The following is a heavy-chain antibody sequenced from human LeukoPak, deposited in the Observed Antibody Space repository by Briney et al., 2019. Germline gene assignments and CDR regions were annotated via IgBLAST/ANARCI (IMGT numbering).Heavy chain of an antibody. D-gene: IGHD1-1*01. Sequence: SQTLSLTCAISGASVSGSASWNWIRQSPSRGLEWLGRTYYRSKWYSEYATSVKSRISINADTSKNQFSLQLNSVIPEDTAVYYCAREPDSSNEWGPFDPWGQGTLVTVSS. J-gene: IGHJ5*02. CDR2: TYYRSKWYS. CDR1: GASVSGSAS. CDR3: AREPDSSNEWGPFDP. V-gene: IGHV6-1*01.